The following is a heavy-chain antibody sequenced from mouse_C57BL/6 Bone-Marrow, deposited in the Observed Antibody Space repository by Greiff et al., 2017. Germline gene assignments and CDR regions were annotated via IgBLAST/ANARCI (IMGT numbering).Heavy chain of an antibody. J-gene: IGHJ2*01. CDR2: INPSSGYT. CDR3: ARSVLLLLDY. Sequence: VQLQQSGAELARPGASVTMSCKASGYTFTSYTMHWVKQRPGQGLEWIGYINPSSGYTKYNQKFKDKATLTADKSSSTAYMQLSSLTSEDSAVYYCARSVLLLLDYWGQGTTLTVSS. D-gene: IGHD1-1*01. V-gene: IGHV1-4*01. CDR1: GYTFTSYT.